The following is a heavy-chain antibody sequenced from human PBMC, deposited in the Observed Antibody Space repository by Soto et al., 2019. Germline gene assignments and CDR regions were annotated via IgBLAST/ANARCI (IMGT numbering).Heavy chain of an antibody. J-gene: IGHJ4*02. CDR3: ARDRRGENYGDYSGLLDY. CDR1: GGSISSGGYY. D-gene: IGHD4-17*01. CDR2: IYYSGST. V-gene: IGHV4-31*03. Sequence: SETLSLTCTVSGGSISSGGYYWSWIRQHPGKGLEWIGYIYYSGSTYYNPSLKSRVTISVDTSKNQFSLKLSSVTAADTAVYYCARDRRGENYGDYSGLLDYWGQGTLVTVSS.